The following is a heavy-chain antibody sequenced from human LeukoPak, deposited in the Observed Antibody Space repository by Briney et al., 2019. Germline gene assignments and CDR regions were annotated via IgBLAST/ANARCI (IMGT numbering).Heavy chain of an antibody. CDR1: GGSISSSSYY. CDR3: ARVDGARDGWFGEPKPYWYFDL. CDR2: IYYSGST. V-gene: IGHV4-39*02. D-gene: IGHD3-10*01. Sequence: SETLSLTCTVSGGSISSSSYYWGWIRQPPGKGLEWIGSIYYSGSTYYNPSLKSRVTISVDTSKNHFSVKLSSVTAADTAVYYCARVDGARDGWFGEPKPYWYFDLWGRGTLVTVSS. J-gene: IGHJ2*01.